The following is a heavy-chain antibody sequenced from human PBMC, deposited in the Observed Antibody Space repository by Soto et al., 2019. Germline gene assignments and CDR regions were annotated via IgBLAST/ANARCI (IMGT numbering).Heavy chain of an antibody. CDR1: GFTFSSYG. CDR2: ISYDGSNK. D-gene: IGHD6-19*01. Sequence: LRLSCAASGFTFSSYGMHWVRQAPGKGLEWVAVISYDGSNKYYADSVKGRFTISRDNSKNTLYLQMNSLRAEDTAVYYCAKGLGIAVAVYSLYDMDVWGQGTTVTVSS. V-gene: IGHV3-30*18. J-gene: IGHJ6*02. CDR3: AKGLGIAVAVYSLYDMDV.